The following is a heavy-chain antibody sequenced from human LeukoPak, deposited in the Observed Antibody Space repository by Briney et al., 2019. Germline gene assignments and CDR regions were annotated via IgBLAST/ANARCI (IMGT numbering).Heavy chain of an antibody. V-gene: IGHV3-48*03. CDR2: ISSSGSTI. Sequence: GGSLRLSCAASGFTFSRYEMNWVRQAPGKGLEWVSYISSSGSTIYYADSVKGRFTISRDNAKNSLYLQMNSLRAEDTAVYYCAELGITMIGGVWGKGTTVTISS. J-gene: IGHJ6*04. CDR3: AELGITMIGGV. CDR1: GFTFSRYE. D-gene: IGHD3-10*02.